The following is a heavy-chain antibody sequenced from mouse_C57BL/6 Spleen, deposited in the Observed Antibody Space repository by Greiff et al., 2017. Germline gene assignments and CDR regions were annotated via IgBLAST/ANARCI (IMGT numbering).Heavy chain of an antibody. D-gene: IGHD1-1*01. CDR3: AGITTVVRDY. V-gene: IGHV1-64*01. CDR2: IHPNSGST. J-gene: IGHJ2*01. CDR1: GYTFTSYW. Sequence: VQLKQPGAELVKPGASVKLSCKASGYTFTSYWMHWVKQRPGQGLEWIGMIHPNSGSTNYNEKFKSKATLTVDKSSSTAYMQLSSLTSEDSAVYYCAGITTVVRDYWGQGTTLTVSS.